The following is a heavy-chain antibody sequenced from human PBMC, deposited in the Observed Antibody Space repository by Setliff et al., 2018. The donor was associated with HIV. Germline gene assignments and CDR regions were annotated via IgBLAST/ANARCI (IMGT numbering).Heavy chain of an antibody. CDR3: AITGYSSGYWYFDY. CDR2: IYTSGST. D-gene: IGHD6-19*01. Sequence: SETLSLTCTVSGGSISSYYWSWIRQPPGKGLEWIGYIYTSGSTNYNPSLKSRVTISVDTSKNQFSLKLSSVTAADAAVYYCAITGYSSGYWYFDYWGQGTLVTVSS. CDR1: GGSISSYY. V-gene: IGHV4-4*09. J-gene: IGHJ4*02.